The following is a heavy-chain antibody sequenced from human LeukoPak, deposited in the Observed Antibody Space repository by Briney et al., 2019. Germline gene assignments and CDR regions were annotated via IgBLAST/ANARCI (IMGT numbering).Heavy chain of an antibody. CDR3: ASRSGYYYAPFDY. CDR2: IYHSGTT. CDR1: GYSISSGYY. D-gene: IGHD3-22*01. J-gene: IGHJ4*02. V-gene: IGHV4-38-2*02. Sequence: SETLSLTCTVSGYSISSGYYWGWIRQPPGKGLEWIGSIYHSGTTNYNPSLKSRVTISVDTSKNQFSLKLSSVTAADTAVYYCASRSGYYYAPFDYWGQGTLVTVSS.